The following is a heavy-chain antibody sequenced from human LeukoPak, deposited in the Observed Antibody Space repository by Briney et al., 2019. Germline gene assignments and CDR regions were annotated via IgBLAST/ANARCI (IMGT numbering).Heavy chain of an antibody. CDR2: ISPTGAGT. J-gene: IGHJ3*02. D-gene: IGHD2-2*02. Sequence: SGGSLRLSCAASGFTFSNHWMNWVRQAPGKGLEWVSAISPTGAGTYYADSVKGLFTISRDNSKNTLYLQMNSLRAEDTAVYYCAKYTERAFDIWGQGTMVTVSS. CDR1: GFTFSNHW. V-gene: IGHV3-23*01. CDR3: AKYTERAFDI.